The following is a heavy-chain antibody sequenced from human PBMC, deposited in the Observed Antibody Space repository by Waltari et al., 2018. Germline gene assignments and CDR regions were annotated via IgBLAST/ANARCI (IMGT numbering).Heavy chain of an antibody. V-gene: IGHV4-39*02. CDR2: MSYNGAT. CDR3: ATYIGASIGTAAFDV. Sequence: QLQLQESGPGLGKPSETLSLTCFVSGASITSNRHYWAWIRQPPGQGLEWIGTMSYNGATYSSPSLKSRVTVSRDTSKNHLSRKLGSVTAADTAIYYCATYIGASIGTAAFDVWGQGTMVTVSS. D-gene: IGHD5-12*01. J-gene: IGHJ3*01. CDR1: GASITSNRHY.